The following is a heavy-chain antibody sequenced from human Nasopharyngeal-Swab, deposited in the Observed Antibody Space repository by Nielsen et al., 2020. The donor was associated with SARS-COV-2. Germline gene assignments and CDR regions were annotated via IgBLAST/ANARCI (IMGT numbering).Heavy chain of an antibody. Sequence: SETLSLTCTVSGGSISSGGYYWSWIRQHPGKGLEWIGYIYYSGSTYYNPSLKSRVTISVDTSKNQFPLKLSSVTAADTAVYYCARETLGLGIVVGDYWGQGTLVTVSS. CDR2: IYYSGST. V-gene: IGHV4-31*03. CDR3: ARETLGLGIVVGDY. J-gene: IGHJ4*02. CDR1: GGSISSGGYY. D-gene: IGHD3-22*01.